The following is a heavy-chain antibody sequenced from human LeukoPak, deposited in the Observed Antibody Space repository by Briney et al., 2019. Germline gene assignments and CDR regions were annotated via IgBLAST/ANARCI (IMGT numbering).Heavy chain of an antibody. CDR2: MNPNSGNT. V-gene: IGHV1-8*01. Sequence: GASVKVSCKATGYTFTSYYINWVRQATGQGLEWMGWMNPNSGNTGYAQKFQGRVTMTRNTSISTAYMELSSLRSEDTAVYYCARDVAAAGYNWFDPWGQGTLVTVSS. J-gene: IGHJ5*02. D-gene: IGHD6-13*01. CDR1: GYTFTSYY. CDR3: ARDVAAAGYNWFDP.